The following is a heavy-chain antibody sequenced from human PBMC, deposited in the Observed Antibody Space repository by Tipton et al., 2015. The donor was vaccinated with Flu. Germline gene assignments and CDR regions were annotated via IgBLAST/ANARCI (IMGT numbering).Heavy chain of an antibody. CDR2: ISSSGSTI. Sequence: LSLTCTVSGGSISSSSYYWGWIRQAPGKGLEWVSYISSSGSTIYYADSVKGRFTISRDNAKNSLYLQMNSLRAEDTAVYYCARAPSSHYYFDYWGQGTLVTVSS. CDR1: GGSISSSSYY. CDR3: ARAPSSHYYFDY. J-gene: IGHJ4*02. V-gene: IGHV3-11*01.